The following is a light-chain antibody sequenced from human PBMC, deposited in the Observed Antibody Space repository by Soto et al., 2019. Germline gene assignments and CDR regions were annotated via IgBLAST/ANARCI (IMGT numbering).Light chain of an antibody. CDR2: KAS. V-gene: IGKV1-5*03. Sequence: DIQMTQSHSTLPASVGDRATITCRASQSISTWLAWFHQKPGKAPKVLISKASTLESWVPSRFSGSGSGTDFTLTISSLQPEDFATYYCQQLNSYPRTFGQGTKVDIK. CDR3: QQLNSYPRT. J-gene: IGKJ1*01. CDR1: QSISTW.